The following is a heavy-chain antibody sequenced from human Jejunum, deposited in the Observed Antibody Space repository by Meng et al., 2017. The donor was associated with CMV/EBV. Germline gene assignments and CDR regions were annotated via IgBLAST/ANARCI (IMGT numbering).Heavy chain of an antibody. J-gene: IGHJ4*02. CDR2: VYYTGDT. V-gene: IGHV4-39*01. CDR1: GEYIRTSSYY. D-gene: IGHD6-13*01. Sequence: SGEYIRTSSYYWAWIRQSPGKGLEWIGTVYYTGDTYYNPSLKSRISLSVDTSKNQFSLNLISVTAADTAVYYCARHVRGSSSLVGYWGQGTLVTVSS. CDR3: ARHVRGSSSLVGY.